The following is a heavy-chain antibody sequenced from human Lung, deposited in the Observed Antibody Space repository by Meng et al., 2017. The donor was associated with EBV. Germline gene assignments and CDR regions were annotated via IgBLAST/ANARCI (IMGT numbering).Heavy chain of an antibody. Sequence: VKLLESGPRTVEPSQTLSLICTVSGASISSAYNYCTWIRQRPGRGLEWIGYIYYSGITYYNPSLQSRLTISADTSKNQFALMLTSLTAADTAVYYCARGADEYGGNAFDFWGQGALVTVSS. V-gene: IGHV4-31*03. CDR3: ARGADEYGGNAFDF. J-gene: IGHJ4*02. CDR2: IYYSGIT. D-gene: IGHD4-23*01. CDR1: GASISSAYNY.